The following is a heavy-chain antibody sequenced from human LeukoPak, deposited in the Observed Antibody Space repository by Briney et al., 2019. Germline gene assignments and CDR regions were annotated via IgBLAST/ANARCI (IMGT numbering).Heavy chain of an antibody. CDR1: GFTFKNAW. V-gene: IGHV3-23*01. CDR3: AKGDYYDSSGYSL. D-gene: IGHD3-22*01. J-gene: IGHJ4*02. CDR2: ISGSGGST. Sequence: GGSLRPSCAASGFTFKNAWMSWVRQAPGKGLEWVSAISGSGGSTYYADSVRGRFTISRDNSKNTLYLQMNSLRAEDTAVYYCAKGDYYDSSGYSLWGQGTLVTVSS.